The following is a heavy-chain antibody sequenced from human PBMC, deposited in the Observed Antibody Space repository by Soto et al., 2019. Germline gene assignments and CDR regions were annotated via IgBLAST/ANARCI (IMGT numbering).Heavy chain of an antibody. CDR3: AKGPALFYYFDY. CDR2: ISGSGGST. J-gene: IGHJ4*02. Sequence: LRLSCAASGFTFSSYAMSWVRQAPGKGLEWVSAISGSGGSTYYADSVKGRFTISRDNSKNTLYLQMNSLRAEDTAVYYCAKGPALFYYFDYWGQGTLVTVSS. CDR1: GFTFSSYA. V-gene: IGHV3-23*01. D-gene: IGHD2-21*01.